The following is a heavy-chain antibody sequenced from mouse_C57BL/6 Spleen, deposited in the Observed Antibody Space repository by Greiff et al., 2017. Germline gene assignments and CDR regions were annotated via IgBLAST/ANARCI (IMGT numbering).Heavy chain of an antibody. Sequence: QVQLQQPGAELVKPGASVKLSCKASGYTFTSYWMHWVKQRPGQGLEWIGMIHPNSGSTNYNEKFKSKATLTVDKTSSTAYMQRSSLTSEDSAVYYCARWDYGKGYWGQGTTLTVSS. CDR3: ARWDYGKGY. J-gene: IGHJ2*01. CDR1: GYTFTSYW. V-gene: IGHV1-64*01. CDR2: IHPNSGST. D-gene: IGHD2-1*01.